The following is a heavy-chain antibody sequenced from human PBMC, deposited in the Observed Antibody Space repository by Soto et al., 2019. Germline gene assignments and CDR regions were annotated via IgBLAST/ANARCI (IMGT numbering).Heavy chain of an antibody. D-gene: IGHD1-7*01. CDR1: GDSVSSNSAA. V-gene: IGHV6-1*01. Sequence: QVQLQQSGPGLVRPSQTLSLTCVISGDSVSSNSAAWNWIRQSPSRGRAWLGRTYYRSRWYNDYAVSVRSRLTANLDTSKSQFSLHLTSVTPEDTAVYYCPGTTSLQWYYMDVWYKGTTVTVSS. CDR2: TYYRSRWYN. CDR3: PGTTSLQWYYMDV. J-gene: IGHJ6*03.